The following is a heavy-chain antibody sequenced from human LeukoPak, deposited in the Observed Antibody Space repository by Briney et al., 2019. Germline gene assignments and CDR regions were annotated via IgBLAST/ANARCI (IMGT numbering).Heavy chain of an antibody. CDR3: ARGKGAFDI. V-gene: IGHV3-21*01. CDR2: ISSSSNYI. Sequence: GGSLRLSCAASGFTFSSYNMNWVRQAPGKGLEWVSSISSSSNYIYYADSVKGRFTISRDNAKNSLHLQMNSLRAEDTAVYYCARGKGAFDIWGQGTMVTVSS. J-gene: IGHJ3*02. CDR1: GFTFSSYN.